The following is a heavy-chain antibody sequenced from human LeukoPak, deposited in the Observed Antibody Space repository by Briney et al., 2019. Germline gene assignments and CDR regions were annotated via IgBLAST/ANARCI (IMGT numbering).Heavy chain of an antibody. CDR3: ARSAIDAFDI. J-gene: IGHJ3*02. V-gene: IGHV4-59*08. CDR1: GGSISSYY. D-gene: IGHD6-25*01. CDR2: IYNSGST. Sequence: PSETLSLTCTVSGGSISSYYWSWIRQPPGKGLECIGYIYNSGSTNYNPSLKRRVSISVDTSMNQFSLKLSSVTAADTAVYYCARSAIDAFDIWGQGTMVTVSS.